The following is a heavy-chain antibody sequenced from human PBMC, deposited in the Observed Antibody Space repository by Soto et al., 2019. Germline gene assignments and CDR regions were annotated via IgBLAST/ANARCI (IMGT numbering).Heavy chain of an antibody. Sequence: QVQLVQSGAEVKKPGASVKVSCKASGYTFTSYYMHWVRQAPGQGLEWMGIINPSGGSTSYAQKFRGRVTMTRDTSTSTVYMELSSLRSEDTAVYYCAREARTDRGYSNYGGDVWGQGTTVTVSS. CDR1: GYTFTSYY. J-gene: IGHJ6*02. V-gene: IGHV1-46*01. D-gene: IGHD4-4*01. CDR2: INPSGGST. CDR3: AREARTDRGYSNYGGDV.